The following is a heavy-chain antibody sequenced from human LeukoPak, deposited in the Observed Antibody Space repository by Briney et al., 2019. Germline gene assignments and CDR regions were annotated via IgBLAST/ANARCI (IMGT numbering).Heavy chain of an antibody. CDR1: GFTFRSYE. D-gene: IGHD4/OR15-4a*01. Sequence: GGSLRLSCAASGFTFRSYEMNWVRQAPGKGLEWVSYISTTSSTIFYADSVKGRFTISGDNAKNSVYLQMNSLGVEDTAVYYCARVHGAYPIDYWGQGTLVTVSS. CDR2: ISTTSSTI. J-gene: IGHJ4*02. V-gene: IGHV3-48*01. CDR3: ARVHGAYPIDY.